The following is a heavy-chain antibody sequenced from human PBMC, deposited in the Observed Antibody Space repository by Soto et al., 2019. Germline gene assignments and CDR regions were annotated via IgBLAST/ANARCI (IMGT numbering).Heavy chain of an antibody. CDR2: VNPSGGNT. V-gene: IGHV1-46*01. CDR1: GDTFTDYY. CDR3: ARGGHVVVVTAALDY. J-gene: IGHJ4*02. D-gene: IGHD2-21*02. Sequence: QVQLMQSGAEVKKPGASVKVSCKASGDTFTDYYIHWVRQAPGQGLEWMGTVNPSGGNTNYAQHCLGRVTITRNTSPRALYMQLTSLPSDDTAIYYCARGGHVVVVTAALDYWGQGTLVTVSS.